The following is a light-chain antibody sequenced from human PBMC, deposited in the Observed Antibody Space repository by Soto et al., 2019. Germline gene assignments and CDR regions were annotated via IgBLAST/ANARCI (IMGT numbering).Light chain of an antibody. J-gene: IGLJ1*01. Sequence: QSVLTQPPSVSGTPGQRVTISCAGSSSNIGRNVVNWYQHLPGRAPKLLIYGHNQRPSGVPDRFSGSKSGTSASLAISGLQSEDEAEYYCAAWDENLSGFYVFRTAITVTVL. CDR3: AAWDENLSGFYV. CDR1: SSNIGRNV. V-gene: IGLV1-44*01. CDR2: GHN.